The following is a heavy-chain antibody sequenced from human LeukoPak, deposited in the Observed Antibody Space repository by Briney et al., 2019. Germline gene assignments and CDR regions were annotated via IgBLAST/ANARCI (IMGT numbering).Heavy chain of an antibody. J-gene: IGHJ4*02. V-gene: IGHV3-64D*06. CDR1: GFTFSSYA. D-gene: IGHD3-10*01. Sequence: PGGSLRLSCSASGFTFSSYAMHWVRQAPGKGLEYVSAISSNGGSTYYADSVKGRLTISRDNSKNTLYLQMSSLRAEDTAVYYCVKGEGYYGSGSYYPLFDYWGQGTLVTVSS. CDR3: VKGEGYYGSGSYYPLFDY. CDR2: ISSNGGST.